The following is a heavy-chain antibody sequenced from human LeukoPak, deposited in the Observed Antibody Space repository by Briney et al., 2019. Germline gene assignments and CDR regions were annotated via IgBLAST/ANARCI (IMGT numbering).Heavy chain of an antibody. D-gene: IGHD2-2*01. V-gene: IGHV1-24*01. CDR1: GYTLTELS. J-gene: IGHJ5*02. Sequence: ASVKVSCKVSGYTLTELSMHWVRQAPGKGLEGMGGFDPEDGETIYAQKFQGRVTMTEDTSTDTAYMELSSLRSEDTAVYYCATFLGYCSSTSCYNWFDPWGQGTLVTVSS. CDR2: FDPEDGET. CDR3: ATFLGYCSSTSCYNWFDP.